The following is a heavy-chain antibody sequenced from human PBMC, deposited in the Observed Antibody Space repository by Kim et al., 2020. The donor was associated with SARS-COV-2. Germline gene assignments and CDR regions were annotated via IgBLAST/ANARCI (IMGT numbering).Heavy chain of an antibody. CDR3: ASVSGSDDY. D-gene: IGHD1-26*01. V-gene: IGHV3-11*03. CDR1: GFRFSYYY. Sequence: GGSLRLSCAASGFRFSYYYMSWIRQAPGKGLEWVAYVGISNSYKNYADSGKGRFTISRDNAKNSLYLQMNSLRAEDTAVYYCASVSGSDDYWGQGALVTVSS. J-gene: IGHJ4*02. CDR2: VGISNSYK.